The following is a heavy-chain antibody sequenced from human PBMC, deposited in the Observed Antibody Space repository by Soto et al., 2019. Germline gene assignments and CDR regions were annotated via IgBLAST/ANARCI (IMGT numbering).Heavy chain of an antibody. J-gene: IGHJ4*02. CDR2: IIPIFGTA. CDR3: ASLSLWTTPPGLGFDY. V-gene: IGHV1-69*12. Sequence: QVQLVQSGAEVKKPGSSVKVSCKASGGTFSSYAISWVRQAPGQGLEWMGGIIPIFGTANYAQKFQGRVTITAEESTSTAYMELSSLRSEDTAVYYCASLSLWTTPPGLGFDYWGQGTLVTVSS. D-gene: IGHD3-3*01. CDR1: GGTFSSYA.